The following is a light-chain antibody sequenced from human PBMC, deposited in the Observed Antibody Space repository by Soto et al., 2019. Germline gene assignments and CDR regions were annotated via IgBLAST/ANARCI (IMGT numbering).Light chain of an antibody. CDR3: TSYAGTYSFFYV. Sequence: QSVLTQPASASGSPGQSVTISCTGTSSDVGAYNYVSWYQQLPGKAPKLIIYEVSKRPSGVPDRFSGSKSGNTASLTVSGLQAEDKADYYCTSYAGTYSFFYVFGTGTKVTVL. CDR2: EVS. J-gene: IGLJ1*01. V-gene: IGLV2-8*01. CDR1: SSDVGAYNY.